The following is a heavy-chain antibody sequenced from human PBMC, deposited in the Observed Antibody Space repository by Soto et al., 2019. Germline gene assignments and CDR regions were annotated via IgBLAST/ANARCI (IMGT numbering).Heavy chain of an antibody. Sequence: EVQLLESGGGLVQPGGSLRLSCAASGLTFSHNAMSWVRQAPGKGLEWVSTISGNGRVTYYTDSVKGRFTISRDNSKNTVYMQMNSLRAEDTDVYYCANRGDDIKFFQHWGQGTLVTVSS. CDR2: ISGNGRVT. CDR3: ANRGDDIKFFQH. J-gene: IGHJ1*01. V-gene: IGHV3-23*01. D-gene: IGHD2-21*02. CDR1: GLTFSHNA.